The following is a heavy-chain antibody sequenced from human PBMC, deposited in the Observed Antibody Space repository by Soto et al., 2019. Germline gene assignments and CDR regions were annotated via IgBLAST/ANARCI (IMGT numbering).Heavy chain of an antibody. CDR3: ARVEAWYGDLHIDI. CDR2: ISAYNGNT. Sequence: ASVKVSCKASGYTLTSYGISWVRQAPGQGLEWMGWISAYNGNTNYAQKLQGRVTMTTDTSTSTAYMELRSLRSDDTAVYYCARVEAWYGDLHIDIWGQGTIVTVSS. CDR1: GYTLTSYG. V-gene: IGHV1-18*01. J-gene: IGHJ3*02. D-gene: IGHD4-17*01.